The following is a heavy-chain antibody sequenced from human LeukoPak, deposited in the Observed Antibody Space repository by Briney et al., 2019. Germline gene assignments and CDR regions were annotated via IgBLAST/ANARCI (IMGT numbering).Heavy chain of an antibody. CDR1: GLNFYDSA. CDR2: ISADGGST. Sequence: GGSLRLSCVASGLNFYDSAMHWVRQAPGKGLEWVSLISADGGSTFSADSVKGRFSISRGNSKNSLYLQMNSLRSEDTAMYYCAKESGKFDYWGQGTLVAVSS. CDR3: AKESGKFDY. J-gene: IGHJ4*02. V-gene: IGHV3-43*02.